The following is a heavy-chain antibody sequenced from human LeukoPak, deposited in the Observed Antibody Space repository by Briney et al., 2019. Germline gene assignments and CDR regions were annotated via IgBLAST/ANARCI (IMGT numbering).Heavy chain of an antibody. J-gene: IGHJ5*02. CDR1: GGSFSGYY. CDR3: AGSSGQHQTNNWFDP. V-gene: IGHV4-34*01. CDR2: INHSGGT. Sequence: SETLSLTCAVYGGSFSGYYWSWIRQPPGKGLEWIGEINHSGGTNYNPSLKSRVTISVDTSKNQFSLKLSSVTAADTAVYYCAGSSGQHQTNNWFDPWGQGTLVTVSS. D-gene: IGHD3-10*01.